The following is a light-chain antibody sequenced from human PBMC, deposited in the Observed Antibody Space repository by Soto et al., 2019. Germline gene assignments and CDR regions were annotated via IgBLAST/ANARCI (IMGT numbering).Light chain of an antibody. CDR1: QVISSW. CDR3: QQYHRSSIT. Sequence: DIQLTQSPSALSAPVGDRVTITCRGSQVISSWLAWYQQKPGKAPRLLIDKASSLASGVPSRFSGSGSGTDFTLTISSLQPDDFATYYCQQYHRSSITFGQGTRLEIK. J-gene: IGKJ5*01. V-gene: IGKV1-5*03. CDR2: KAS.